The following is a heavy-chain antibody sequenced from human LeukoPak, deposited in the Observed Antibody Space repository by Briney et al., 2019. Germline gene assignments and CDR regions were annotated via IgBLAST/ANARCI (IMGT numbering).Heavy chain of an antibody. D-gene: IGHD3-9*01. CDR2: ISAYNGNT. Sequence: GASVKVSCKVSGYTFTSYGISWVRQAPGQGLERMGWISAYNGNTNYAQKLQGRVTMTTDTSTSTAYMELRSLRSDDTAVYYCARVRDILTGYYRDAFDIWGQGTMVTVSS. CDR1: GYTFTSYG. V-gene: IGHV1-18*01. CDR3: ARVRDILTGYYRDAFDI. J-gene: IGHJ3*02.